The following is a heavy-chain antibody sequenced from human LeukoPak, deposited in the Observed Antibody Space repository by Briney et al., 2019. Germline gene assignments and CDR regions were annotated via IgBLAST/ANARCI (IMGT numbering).Heavy chain of an antibody. J-gene: IGHJ4*02. CDR2: ISYDGSNK. V-gene: IGHV3-30*18. CDR1: GFTFSSYG. Sequence: GGSLRLSCAASGFTFSSYGMHWVRQAPGKGLEWVAVISYDGSNKYYADSVKGRFTISRDSSKNTLYLQMNCLRAEDTAVYYCAKAGSGWSPGEYWGQGTLVTVSS. CDR3: AKAGSGWSPGEY. D-gene: IGHD6-19*01.